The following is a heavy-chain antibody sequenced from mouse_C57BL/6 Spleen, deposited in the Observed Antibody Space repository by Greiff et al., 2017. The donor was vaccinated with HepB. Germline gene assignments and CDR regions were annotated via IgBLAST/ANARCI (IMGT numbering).Heavy chain of an antibody. J-gene: IGHJ1*03. CDR2: IDPSDSET. Sequence: VQLQQPGAELVRPGSSVKLSCKASGYTFPSYWMHWVTQRPIQGLEWIGNIDPSDSETHYNQKFKDKATLTVDTSSSTAYMQLSSLTSEDSAVYYSARGLYYGSSYWYFEVWGTGTTVTVSS. CDR3: ARGLYYGSSYWYFEV. CDR1: GYTFPSYW. V-gene: IGHV1-52*01. D-gene: IGHD1-1*01.